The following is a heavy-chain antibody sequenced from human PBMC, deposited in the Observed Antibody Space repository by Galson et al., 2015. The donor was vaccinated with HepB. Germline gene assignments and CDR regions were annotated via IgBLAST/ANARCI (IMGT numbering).Heavy chain of an antibody. V-gene: IGHV3-30-3*01. CDR3: ASPLSIAARDTSDEYGMDV. D-gene: IGHD6-6*01. J-gene: IGHJ6*02. CDR2: ISYDGSNK. CDR1: GFTFSSYA. Sequence: SLRLSCAASGFTFSSYAMHWVRQAPGKGLEWVAVISYDGSNKYYADSVKGRFTISRDNSKNTLYLQMNSLRAEDTAVYYYASPLSIAARDTSDEYGMDVWGQGTTVTVSS.